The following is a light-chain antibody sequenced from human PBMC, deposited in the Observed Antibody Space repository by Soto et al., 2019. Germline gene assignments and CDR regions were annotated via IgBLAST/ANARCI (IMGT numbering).Light chain of an antibody. CDR3: QQYGSSPLYT. CDR1: QNINSSY. V-gene: IGKV3-20*01. Sequence: EIVLTQSPGTLSLSPGERATLSCRASQNINSSYLAWYQQKPGQAPRLLIYGASSRATGIPDRLSGSGSGTDFTLTISRLEPEDFAVYYCQQYGSSPLYTFGQGTKLEIK. J-gene: IGKJ2*01. CDR2: GAS.